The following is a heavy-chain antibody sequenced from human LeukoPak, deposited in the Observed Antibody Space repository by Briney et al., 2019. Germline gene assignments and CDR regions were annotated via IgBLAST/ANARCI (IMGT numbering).Heavy chain of an antibody. D-gene: IGHD6-19*01. V-gene: IGHV1-8*03. J-gene: IGHJ4*02. Sequence: ASVKVSCKASGGTFSSYTINWVRQATGQGLEWMGWMNPNSGNTGYAQKFQGRVTITRNTSISTAYMELSSLRSEDTAVYYCARAVAAYFDYWGQGTLVTVSS. CDR2: MNPNSGNT. CDR1: GGTFSSYT. CDR3: ARAVAAYFDY.